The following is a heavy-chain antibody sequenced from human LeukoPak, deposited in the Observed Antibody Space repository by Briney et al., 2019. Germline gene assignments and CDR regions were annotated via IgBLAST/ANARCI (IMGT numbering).Heavy chain of an antibody. J-gene: IGHJ2*01. Sequence: PSETLSLTCGVDGGSFTASYWSWIRQSPGKGLEWIGEIHHAGDTNYNPPLKSRVTISLDIYKAQFSLNLKSVTAADTAVYYCARVTGGGNVAYWYFDLWGRGTLVTVSS. V-gene: IGHV4-34*01. CDR1: GGSFTASY. D-gene: IGHD4-23*01. CDR2: IHHAGDT. CDR3: ARVTGGGNVAYWYFDL.